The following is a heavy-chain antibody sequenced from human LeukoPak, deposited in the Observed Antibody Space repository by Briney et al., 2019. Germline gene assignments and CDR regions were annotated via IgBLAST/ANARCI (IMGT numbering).Heavy chain of an antibody. CDR3: ARVEYSGYDSKPPYYYDSSGVSH. Sequence: PSETLSLTCTVSGGSISSGDYYWSWIRQPPGKGLEWIGYIYYSGSTYYNPSLKSRVTISVDTSKNQFSLKLSSVTAADTAMYYCARVEYSGYDSKPPYYYDSSGVSHWGQGTLVTVSS. V-gene: IGHV4-30-4*01. J-gene: IGHJ4*02. CDR1: GGSISSGDYY. CDR2: IYYSGST. D-gene: IGHD3-22*01.